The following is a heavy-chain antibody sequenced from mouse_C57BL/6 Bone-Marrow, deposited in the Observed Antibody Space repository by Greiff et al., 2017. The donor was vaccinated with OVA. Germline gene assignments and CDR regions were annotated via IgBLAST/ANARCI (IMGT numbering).Heavy chain of an antibody. CDR2: IYPRDGST. Sequence: VQLQQSDAELVKPGASVKISCKVSGYTFTDHTIHWMKQRPEQGLEWIGYIYPRDGSTKYNEKFKGKATLTADKSSSTAYMQLNSLTSEDSAVYFCARGIYYGSSQSFFDYWGQGTTLTVSS. J-gene: IGHJ2*01. CDR3: ARGIYYGSSQSFFDY. CDR1: GYTFTDHT. V-gene: IGHV1-78*01. D-gene: IGHD1-1*01.